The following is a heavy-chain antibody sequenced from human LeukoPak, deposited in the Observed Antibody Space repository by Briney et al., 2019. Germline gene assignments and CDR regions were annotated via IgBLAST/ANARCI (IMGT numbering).Heavy chain of an antibody. Sequence: ASVKVSCKASGYTFTSYYMHWVRQAPGQGLELMGIINPSGGSTSYAQKFQGRVTMTRDMSTSTVYMELSSLRSEDTAVYYCARGSGSYYASGNFDYWGQGTLVTVSS. CDR1: GYTFTSYY. CDR3: ARGSGSYYASGNFDY. CDR2: INPSGGST. V-gene: IGHV1-46*01. J-gene: IGHJ4*02. D-gene: IGHD1-26*01.